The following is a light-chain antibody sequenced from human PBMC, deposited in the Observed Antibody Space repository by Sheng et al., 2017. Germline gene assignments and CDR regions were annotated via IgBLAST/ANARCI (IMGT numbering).Light chain of an antibody. CDR3: QQYGGSPPACT. CDR1: QSVSNN. CDR2: DAS. J-gene: IGKJ2*02. V-gene: IGKV3-20*01. Sequence: EIVMTQSPATLSVSPGERATLSCRASQSVSNNLAWYQQKPGQAPRLLIYDASNRVAGIPDRFSGSGSGTDFTLTISRLEPEDFAVYYCQQYGGSPPACTFGQGDQAGD.